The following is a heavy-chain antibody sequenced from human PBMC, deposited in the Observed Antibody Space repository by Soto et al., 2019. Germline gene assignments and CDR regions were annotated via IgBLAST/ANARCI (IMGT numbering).Heavy chain of an antibody. D-gene: IGHD3-3*01. CDR1: GYTFTSYG. J-gene: IGHJ4*02. V-gene: IGHV1-18*01. CDR2: ISAYNGNT. CDR3: ARAPAEYDFWSGFSDY. Sequence: QVQLVQSGAEVKKPGASVKVSCKASGYTFTSYGISWVRQAPGQGLEWMGWISAYNGNTNYAQKLQGRVTMTTDTSTSTAYIELRSLRSDDTAVYYCARAPAEYDFWSGFSDYWGQGTLVTVSS.